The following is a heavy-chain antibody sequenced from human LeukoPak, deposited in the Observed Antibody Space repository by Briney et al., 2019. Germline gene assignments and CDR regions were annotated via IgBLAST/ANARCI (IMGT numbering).Heavy chain of an antibody. CDR1: GDFISSSNYY. CDR3: ASDSYSSIGYF. V-gene: IGHV4-39*07. J-gene: IGHJ4*02. D-gene: IGHD6-13*01. CDR2: ISPRGT. Sequence: SETLSLTCTVSGDFISSSNYYWCWIRQSPGKGLEWIGEISPRGTKYNPSLKSRVTISLDTTKNQFSLILSSVTAADAAVYFCASDSYSSIGYFWSQGTLVTVSS.